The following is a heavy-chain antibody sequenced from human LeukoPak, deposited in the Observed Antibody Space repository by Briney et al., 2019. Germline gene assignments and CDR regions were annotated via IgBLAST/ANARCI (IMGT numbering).Heavy chain of an antibody. J-gene: IGHJ4*02. Sequence: GASVKVSCKASGYTFASYGISWVRPAPGQGLAWMGWISSDNGNTNYAQKFHGRVTLTTDTSTRTAYMELGSLRSGDTAVYYCARDHVIVAADSDYWGQGTLVTVSS. CDR2: ISSDNGNT. CDR3: ARDHVIVAADSDY. CDR1: GYTFASYG. D-gene: IGHD2-15*01. V-gene: IGHV1-18*01.